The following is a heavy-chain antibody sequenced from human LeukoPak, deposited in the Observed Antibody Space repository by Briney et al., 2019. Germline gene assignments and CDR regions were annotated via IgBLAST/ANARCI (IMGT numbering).Heavy chain of an antibody. D-gene: IGHD3-16*01. V-gene: IGHV3-66*02. CDR1: GFTVSSNY. Sequence: GGSLRLSCAGSGFTVSSNYMSWVRQAPGKGLEWVSVIYSGGSTYYADSVKGRSTISRDNSKNTLYLQMNSLRAEDTAVYYCAGGCYFDYWGQGTLVTVSS. CDR3: AGGCYFDY. CDR2: IYSGGST. J-gene: IGHJ4*02.